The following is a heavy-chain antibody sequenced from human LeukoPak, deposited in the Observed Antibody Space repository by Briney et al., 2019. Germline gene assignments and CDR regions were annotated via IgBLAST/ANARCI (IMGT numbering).Heavy chain of an antibody. CDR1: GFTFSSYA. Sequence: GGSLRLSCAASGFTFSSYAMSWVRQAPGKGLEWVSYISRSGSTIYYADSVKGRFTIPRDNAKNSLYLQMNSLRAEDTAVYYCARHSGVRGYYYGMDVWGQETTVTVSS. J-gene: IGHJ6*02. CDR3: ARHSGVRGYYYGMDV. D-gene: IGHD3-10*01. V-gene: IGHV3-48*04. CDR2: ISRSGSTI.